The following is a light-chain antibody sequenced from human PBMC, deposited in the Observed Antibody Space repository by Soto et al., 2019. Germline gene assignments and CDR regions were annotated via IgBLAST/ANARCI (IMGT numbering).Light chain of an antibody. V-gene: IGLV2-14*03. J-gene: IGLJ2*01. CDR1: TSDVGGYNY. Sequence: QSALTQPASVSGSPGQSVTISCTATTSDVGGYNYLSWYQQHPGKAPKLILYDGSSRPSGVSYRFSDSKSGNTASLIISGLQPEDEADYHCSSYTRTTGVFGGGTKLTVL. CDR2: DGS. CDR3: SSYTRTTGV.